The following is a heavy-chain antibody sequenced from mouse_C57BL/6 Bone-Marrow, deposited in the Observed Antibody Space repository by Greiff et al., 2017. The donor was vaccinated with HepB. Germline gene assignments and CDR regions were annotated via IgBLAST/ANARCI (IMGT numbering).Heavy chain of an antibody. Sequence: EVQRVESGGGLVQPGGSRKLSCAASGFTFSSFGMHWVRQAPEKGLEWVAYISSGSNTVYFVDTMKGRFNISRDNHKNTLFLQMTSLRSEDTAKYYCARSAYYYGSYWYFDVWGAGTTVTVSS. V-gene: IGHV5-17*02. J-gene: IGHJ1*01. CDR3: ARSAYYYGSYWYFDV. CDR2: ISSGSNTV. CDR1: GFTFSSFG. D-gene: IGHD1-1*01.